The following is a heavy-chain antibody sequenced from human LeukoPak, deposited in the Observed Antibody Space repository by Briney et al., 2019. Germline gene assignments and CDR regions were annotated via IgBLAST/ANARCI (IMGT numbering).Heavy chain of an antibody. D-gene: IGHD3-3*01. V-gene: IGHV1-2*02. CDR1: GYTFTGYY. CDR2: INPNSGGT. Sequence: ASVKVSCKASGYTFTGYYMHWVRPAPGQGREGVGWINPNSGGTNYAQKFQGRVTMTRDTSISTAYMELSRLRSDDTAVYYCARGLLRFLEWKGHFDYWGQGTLVTVSS. J-gene: IGHJ4*02. CDR3: ARGLLRFLEWKGHFDY.